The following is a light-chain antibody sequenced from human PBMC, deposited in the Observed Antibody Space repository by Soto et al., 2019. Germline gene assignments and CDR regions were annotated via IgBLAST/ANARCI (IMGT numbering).Light chain of an antibody. Sequence: QSALTQPASVSGSPGQSITISCTGTSSDVGSYNLVSWYQQYPGKAPKLMIYEGSKRPSGVTNRFSGSKSGNTASLTISGLQAEDEADYYCCSYAGSSTPVVFGGGTKLTVL. CDR2: EGS. CDR1: SSDVGSYNL. V-gene: IGLV2-23*01. J-gene: IGLJ2*01. CDR3: CSYAGSSTPVV.